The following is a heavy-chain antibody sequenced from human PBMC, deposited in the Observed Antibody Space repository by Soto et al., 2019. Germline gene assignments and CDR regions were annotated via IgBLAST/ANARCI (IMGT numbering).Heavy chain of an antibody. CDR3: ARGGGYNSYYYYGMEV. CDR1: GGSFSGYY. V-gene: IGHV4-34*01. D-gene: IGHD5-12*01. CDR2: INLSGST. Sequence: QVQLQQWGAGLLKPSETLSLTCAVYGGSFSGYYWSWIRQPPGTGLEGIGEINLSGSTSYTPSLRSRVTISVDTSKNQFSLKLSSVIAADTAVYYCARGGGYNSYYYYGMEVWVQGPTVTVCS. J-gene: IGHJ6*02.